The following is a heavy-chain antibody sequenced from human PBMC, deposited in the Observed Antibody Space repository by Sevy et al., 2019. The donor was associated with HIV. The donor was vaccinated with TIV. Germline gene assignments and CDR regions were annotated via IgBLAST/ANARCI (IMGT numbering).Heavy chain of an antibody. D-gene: IGHD5-12*01. CDR3: ARDVSMATILGDYYYYGMDV. V-gene: IGHV3-11*06. CDR1: GFTFSDYY. CDR2: ISSSSSYT. J-gene: IGHJ6*02. Sequence: GGSLRLSCAASGFTFSDYYMSWIRQAPGKGLEWVSYISSSSSYTNYADSVKGRFTISRDNAKNSLYLQMNSLRAEDTAVYYCARDVSMATILGDYYYYGMDVWGQGTTVTVSS.